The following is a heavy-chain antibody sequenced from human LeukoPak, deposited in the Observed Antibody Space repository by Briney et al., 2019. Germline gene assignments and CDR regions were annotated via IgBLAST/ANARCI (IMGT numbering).Heavy chain of an antibody. V-gene: IGHV3-13*01. CDR3: ARGGGSGDRGFDY. D-gene: IGHD3-10*01. CDR2: IGTIGDT. CDR1: GFTFSSSD. J-gene: IGHJ4*02. Sequence: GGSLRLSCAASGFTFSSSDMHWVRQPTGKGLEWVSAIGTIGDTYYPGSVKGRFTISRENAKNSLYLQMNSLRAGDTAVYYCARGGGSGDRGFDYWGQGNLVTVSS.